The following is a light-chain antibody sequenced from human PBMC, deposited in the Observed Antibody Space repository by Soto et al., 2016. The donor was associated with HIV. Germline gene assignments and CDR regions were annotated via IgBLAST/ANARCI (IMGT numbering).Light chain of an antibody. CDR2: QDN. V-gene: IGLV3-1*01. J-gene: IGLJ1*01. Sequence: SYELTQPPSVSVSPGQTASITCSGDRLGDKYACWYQQEPGQSPVLVIYQDNKRPSGIPERFSGSNSGNTATLTISGTQAMDEADYYCQAWDSSTAFYVFGTGTKVTVL. CDR1: RLGDKY. CDR3: QAWDSSTAFYV.